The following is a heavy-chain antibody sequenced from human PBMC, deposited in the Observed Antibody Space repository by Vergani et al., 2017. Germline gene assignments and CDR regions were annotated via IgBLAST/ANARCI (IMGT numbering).Heavy chain of an antibody. V-gene: IGHV1-8*01. J-gene: IGHJ5*02. CDR3: ARAPGRRCSGGSCYSSFRWFDP. CDR1: GYTFIEYD. CDR2: MNPKSGNS. Sequence: QVHLVQSGAEVKKPGASVKVSCWASGYTFIEYDIDWVRQAAGQGLEWMGWMNPKSGNSGFAQKFQGRVTMTRDTSISTAYMELNSLTSEDTAVYYCARAPGRRCSGGSCYSSFRWFDPWGQGTLVTVFS. D-gene: IGHD2-15*01.